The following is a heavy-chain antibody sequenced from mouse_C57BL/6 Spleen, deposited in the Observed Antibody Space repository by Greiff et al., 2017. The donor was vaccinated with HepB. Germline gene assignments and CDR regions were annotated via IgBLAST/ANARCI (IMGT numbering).Heavy chain of an antibody. CDR1: GFTFSSYT. J-gene: IGHJ4*01. Sequence: EVKVVESGGGLVKPGGSLKLSCAASGFTFSSYTMSWVRQTPEKRLEWVATISGGGGNTYYPDSVKGRFTISRDNAKNTLYLQMSSLRSEDTALYYCARLFDYAMDYWGQGTSVTVSS. V-gene: IGHV5-9*01. D-gene: IGHD2-4*01. CDR2: ISGGGGNT. CDR3: ARLFDYAMDY.